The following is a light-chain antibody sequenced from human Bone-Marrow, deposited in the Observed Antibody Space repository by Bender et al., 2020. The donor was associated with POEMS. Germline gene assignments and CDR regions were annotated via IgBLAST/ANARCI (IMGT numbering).Light chain of an antibody. J-gene: IGLJ3*02. CDR1: NVGGTS. CDR2: DDR. V-gene: IGLV3-21*04. CDR3: QVWDSPTDHRV. Sequence: YVPTQPPSVSVAPGDTARITCGGDNVGGTSVHWYQQEPGLAPVMIIFDDRDRPSGIPERFSASNSGNTATLIISRVEAGDEADYYCQVWDSPTDHRVFGGGTKLTVL.